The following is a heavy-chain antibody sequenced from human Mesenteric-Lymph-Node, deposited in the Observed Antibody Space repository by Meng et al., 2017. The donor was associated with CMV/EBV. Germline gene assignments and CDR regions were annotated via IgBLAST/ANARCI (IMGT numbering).Heavy chain of an antibody. Sequence: SVKVSCKASGGTFTDYAISWVRQAPGQGLEWMGGIIPIFGTANYAQKFQGRVTITTDESTSTAYMELSSLRSEDTAVYYCARDFHYNWNFFDIWGQGTMVTVSS. CDR1: GGTFTDYA. V-gene: IGHV1-69*05. CDR2: IIPIFGTA. CDR3: ARDFHYNWNFFDI. D-gene: IGHD1-1*01. J-gene: IGHJ3*02.